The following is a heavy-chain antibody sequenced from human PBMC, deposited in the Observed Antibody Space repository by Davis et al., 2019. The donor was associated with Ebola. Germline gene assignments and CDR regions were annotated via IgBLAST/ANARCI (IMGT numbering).Heavy chain of an antibody. CDR2: ISYDGSNK. J-gene: IGHJ5*02. V-gene: IGHV3-30-3*01. D-gene: IGHD2-15*01. CDR3: AKVVVVAAKPWFDP. Sequence: GGSLRLSCAASGFTFSSYAMHWVRQAPGKGLEWVAVISYDGSNKYYADSVKGRFTISRDNSKNTLYLQVNNLRVEDTALSYCAKVVVVAAKPWFDPWGQGTLVTVSS. CDR1: GFTFSSYA.